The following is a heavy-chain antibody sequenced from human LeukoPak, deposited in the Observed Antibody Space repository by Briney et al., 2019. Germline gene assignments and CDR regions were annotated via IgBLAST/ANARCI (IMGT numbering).Heavy chain of an antibody. CDR3: ASARGRDYFDY. CDR1: GGSISSYY. V-gene: IGHV4-59*01. Sequence: PSETLSLTCTVSGGSISSYYWSWIRQPPGKGLEWIGYIYYSGSTNYNPSLKGRVTISVDTSKNQFSLKLSSVTAADTAVYYCASARGRDYFDYWGQGTLVTVSS. D-gene: IGHD3-10*01. CDR2: IYYSGST. J-gene: IGHJ4*02.